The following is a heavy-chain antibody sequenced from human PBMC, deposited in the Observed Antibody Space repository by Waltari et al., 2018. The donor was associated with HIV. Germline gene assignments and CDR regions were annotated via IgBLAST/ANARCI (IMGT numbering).Heavy chain of an antibody. D-gene: IGHD3-3*01. CDR1: GGSIRSSHYY. J-gene: IGHJ4*02. V-gene: IGHV4-39*01. CDR3: ARSGMTIFGVVTPPGY. Sequence: QLQLQESGPRLVKPSETLSLTCPVPGGSIRSSHYYWGWIRQPPGKGLEWIGNIFYSGSTYYNPSFQSRVTISVDTSKNQFSLSLSYVTAADTAVYYCARSGMTIFGVVTPPGYWGQGTLVTVSS. CDR2: IFYSGST.